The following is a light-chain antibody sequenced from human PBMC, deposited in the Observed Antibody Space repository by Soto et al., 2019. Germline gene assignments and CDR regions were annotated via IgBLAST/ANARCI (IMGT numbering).Light chain of an antibody. CDR2: EVS. J-gene: IGLJ1*01. CDR3: SSYTSSSPYV. CDR1: SSDVGGYNY. V-gene: IGLV2-14*01. Sequence: QSALTQPASVSGSPGQSITISCTGTSSDVGGYNYVSWYQQHPGKAPKLMIYEVSNRPSGVSNRFSGSKSCNTASLTISGLQAEEEADYYCSSYTSSSPYVFGTGTKLTVL.